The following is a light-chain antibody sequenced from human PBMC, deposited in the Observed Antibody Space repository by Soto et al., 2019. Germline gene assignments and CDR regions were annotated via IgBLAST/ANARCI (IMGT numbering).Light chain of an antibody. CDR3: SSFTSTSTSL. V-gene: IGLV2-18*02. J-gene: IGLJ2*01. CDR2: EVS. Sequence: QSALTQPPSVSGSPGQSVTISCTGTSRDIGLYNRVSWYQQPPGTAPKLIIYEVSNRPSGVPDRFSGSKSGNTASLTISRLQAEDEADYYCSSFTSTSTSLFGGATKLTVL. CDR1: SRDIGLYNR.